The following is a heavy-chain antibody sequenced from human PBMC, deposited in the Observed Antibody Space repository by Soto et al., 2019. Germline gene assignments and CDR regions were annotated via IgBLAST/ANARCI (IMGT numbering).Heavy chain of an antibody. V-gene: IGHV4-34*01. CDR2: INHSGST. CDR1: GGSFSGYY. D-gene: IGHD3-16*02. Sequence: PSETLSLTCAVYGGSFSGYYWSWIRQPPGKGLELIGEINHSGSTNYNPSLKSRVTISVDTSKNQFSLKLSSVTAADTAVYYCARGADGELSLRPTNYYHYMDVWGKGTTVTVSS. J-gene: IGHJ6*03. CDR3: ARGADGELSLRPTNYYHYMDV.